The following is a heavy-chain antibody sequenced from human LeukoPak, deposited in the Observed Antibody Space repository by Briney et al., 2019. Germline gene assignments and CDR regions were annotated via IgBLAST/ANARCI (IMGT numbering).Heavy chain of an antibody. CDR2: IYSGGST. CDR1: GFPVSSNY. J-gene: IGHJ4*02. V-gene: IGHV3-66*01. D-gene: IGHD6-19*01. CDR3: ASRGSGWYPLDY. Sequence: GGSLRFSCAASGFPVSSNYMSWVRQAPGKGQEWVSVIYSGGSTYYADSVKGRFTISRDNSKNTLSLQMNSLRAEDTAVYYCASRGSGWYPLDYWGQGTLVTVSS.